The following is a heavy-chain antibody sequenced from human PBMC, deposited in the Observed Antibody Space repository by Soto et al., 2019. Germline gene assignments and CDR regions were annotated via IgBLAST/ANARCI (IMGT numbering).Heavy chain of an antibody. Sequence: SVKVSCKASGYSFISYGTSWVRQAPGQGLEWMGWISTYNGNTNYAQKLQGRVTMTTDTSTSTAYMELRSLRSDDTAVYYCARGEVDTAMVHFDYWGKRTLVTVSS. D-gene: IGHD5-18*01. J-gene: IGHJ4*02. CDR1: GYSFISYG. CDR2: ISTYNGNT. CDR3: ARGEVDTAMVHFDY. V-gene: IGHV1-18*04.